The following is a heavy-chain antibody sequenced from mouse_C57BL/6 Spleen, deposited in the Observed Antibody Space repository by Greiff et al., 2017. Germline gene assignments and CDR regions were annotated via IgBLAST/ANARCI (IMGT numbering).Heavy chain of an antibody. Sequence: QVQLQQPGAELVKPGASVKVSCKASGYTFTSYWMHWVKQRPGQGLEWIGRIHPSDSDTNYNQKFKGKATLTVDKSSSTAYMQLSRLTSEDSAVYYCAIPLLYGGNYLYYFDYWGQGTTLTVSS. CDR2: IHPSDSDT. D-gene: IGHD2-1*01. J-gene: IGHJ2*01. CDR3: AIPLLYGGNYLYYFDY. CDR1: GYTFTSYW. V-gene: IGHV1-74*01.